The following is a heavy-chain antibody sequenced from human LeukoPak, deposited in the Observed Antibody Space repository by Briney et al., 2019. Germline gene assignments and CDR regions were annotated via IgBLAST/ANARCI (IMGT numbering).Heavy chain of an antibody. D-gene: IGHD2-2*01. CDR2: IYYSGST. Sequence: PSETLSLTCTVSGGSISSSSYYWGWIRQPPGKGLEWIGSIYYSGSTYYNPSLKSRVTISVDTSKNQFSLKLSSVTAADTAVYYCARGAVRQLLNWFDPWGQGTLVTVSS. CDR1: GGSISSSSYY. CDR3: ARGAVRQLLNWFDP. J-gene: IGHJ5*02. V-gene: IGHV4-39*01.